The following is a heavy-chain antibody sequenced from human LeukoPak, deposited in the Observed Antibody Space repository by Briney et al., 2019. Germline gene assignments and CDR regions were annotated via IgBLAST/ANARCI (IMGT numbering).Heavy chain of an antibody. D-gene: IGHD5-12*01. V-gene: IGHV3-30-3*01. CDR2: ISYDGSNK. CDR1: GFTFSSYA. J-gene: IGHJ6*02. Sequence: GGSLRLSCAASGFTFSSYAMHWVRQAPGKGLKWVAVISYDGSNKYYADSVKGRFTISRDNSKNTLYLQMNSLRAEDTAVYYCARGWLRFSADYYYYYGMDVWGQGTTVTVSS. CDR3: ARGWLRFSADYYYYYGMDV.